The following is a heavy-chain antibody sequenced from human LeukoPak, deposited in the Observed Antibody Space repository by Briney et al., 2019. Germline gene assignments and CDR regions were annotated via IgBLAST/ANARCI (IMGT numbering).Heavy chain of an antibody. D-gene: IGHD3-10*01. CDR2: ISGSGGST. V-gene: IGHV3-23*01. J-gene: IGHJ4*02. CDR3: AKDSSGSYYRAPHDY. CDR1: GFTFSSYA. Sequence: GGSLRLSCAASGFTFSSYAMSWVRQAPGKGLEWVPAISGSGGSTYYADSVKGRFTISRDNSKNTLYLQMNSLRAEDTAVYYCAKDSSGSYYRAPHDYWGQGTLVTVSS.